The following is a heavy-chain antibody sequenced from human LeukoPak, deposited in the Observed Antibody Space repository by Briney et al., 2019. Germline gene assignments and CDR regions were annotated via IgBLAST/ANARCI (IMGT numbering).Heavy chain of an antibody. J-gene: IGHJ4*02. Sequence: GGSLRLSCAASGFTFTTYWMHWVRQVPGKGLVWVARINTDGRVTTYADSVKGRFTVSRDNAENTLYLQMNNLRPEDTAVYYCIRETHVGLHLEYWGQGTLATVSA. CDR2: INTDGRVT. D-gene: IGHD3-10*02. CDR1: GFTFTTYW. CDR3: IRETHVGLHLEY. V-gene: IGHV3-74*01.